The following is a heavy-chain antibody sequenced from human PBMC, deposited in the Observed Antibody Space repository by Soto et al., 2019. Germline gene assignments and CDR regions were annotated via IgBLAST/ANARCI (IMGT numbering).Heavy chain of an antibody. CDR3: ARDYIREGWFDP. V-gene: IGHV1-69*04. D-gene: IGHD3-10*01. Sequence: ASVKVSCKASGGTFSSYTISWVRQAPGQGLEWMGRIIPILGIANYAQKFQGRVTITADKSTSTAYMELSSLRSEDTAVYYCARDYIREGWFDPWGQGTLVTVSS. J-gene: IGHJ5*02. CDR1: GGTFSSYT. CDR2: IIPILGIA.